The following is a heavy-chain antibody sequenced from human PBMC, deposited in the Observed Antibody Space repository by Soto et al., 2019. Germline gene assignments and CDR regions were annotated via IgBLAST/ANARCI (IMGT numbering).Heavy chain of an antibody. CDR3: AKTRGSGWYLAFDY. CDR2: ISWNSGSI. CDR1: GFTFDDYA. J-gene: IGHJ4*02. Sequence: EVQLVESGGGLVQPGRSLRLSCAASGFTFDDYAMHWVRQAPGKGLEWVSGISWNSGSIGYADSVKGRFTISRDNAKNSLYLQMNSLRAEDTALYYCAKTRGSGWYLAFDYWGQGTLVTVSS. D-gene: IGHD6-19*01. V-gene: IGHV3-9*01.